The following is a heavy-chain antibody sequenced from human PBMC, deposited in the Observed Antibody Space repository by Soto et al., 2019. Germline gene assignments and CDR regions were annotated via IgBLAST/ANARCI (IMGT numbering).Heavy chain of an antibody. CDR3: AREGIAVAGTGNWFDP. D-gene: IGHD6-19*01. CDR2: INHSGST. V-gene: IGHV4-34*01. J-gene: IGHJ5*02. CDR1: GGSFSGYY. Sequence: SETLSLTCAVYGGSFSGYYWSWIRQPPGKGLEWIGEINHSGSTNYNPSLKSRVTISVDTSKNQFSLKLNSVTAADTAVYCCAREGIAVAGTGNWFDPWGQGTLVTVSS.